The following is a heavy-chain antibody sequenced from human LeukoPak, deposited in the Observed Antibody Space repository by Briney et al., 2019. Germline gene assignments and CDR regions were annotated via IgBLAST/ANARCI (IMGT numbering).Heavy chain of an antibody. J-gene: IGHJ4*02. CDR1: GFTFSSYE. V-gene: IGHV3-48*03. CDR3: ARDEGFCSGGRCHIPGFDY. D-gene: IGHD2-15*01. Sequence: GGSLRLSCAASGFTFSSYEMNWVRQAPGKGLEWVSYISSSGSTIYYADSVKGRFTISRDNAKNSLYLQMNSLRAEDTAVYYCARDEGFCSGGRCHIPGFDYWGQGTLVTVSS. CDR2: ISSSGSTI.